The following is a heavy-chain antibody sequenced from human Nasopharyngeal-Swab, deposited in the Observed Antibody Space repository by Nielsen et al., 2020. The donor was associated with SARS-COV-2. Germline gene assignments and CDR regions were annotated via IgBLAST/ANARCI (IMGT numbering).Heavy chain of an antibody. D-gene: IGHD5-12*01. Sequence: GALKISCAASGFTFSSYSMNWVRQAPGKGLEWVSSISSSSSYIYYADSVKGRFTISRDNAKNSLYLQMNSLRAEDTAVYYCAGGSGYDTFDYWGQGTLVTVSS. CDR2: ISSSSSYI. J-gene: IGHJ4*02. CDR3: AGGSGYDTFDY. V-gene: IGHV3-21*01. CDR1: GFTFSSYS.